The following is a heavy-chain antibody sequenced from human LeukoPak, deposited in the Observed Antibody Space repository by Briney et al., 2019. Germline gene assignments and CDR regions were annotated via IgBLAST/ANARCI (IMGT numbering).Heavy chain of an antibody. V-gene: IGHV3-21*01. CDR2: ISSDSDYI. CDR3: VRDRVPGATRGEFDF. J-gene: IGHJ4*02. CDR1: GFTFGTYS. D-gene: IGHD1-26*01. Sequence: GGSLRLSCRVSGFTFGTYSMNWVRQAPGGGLEWVAAISSDSDYIYHGDSMKGRFTISRDNAKTALYLEMNNLRAEDTAVYFCVRDRVPGATRGEFDFWGQGTLVTVSS.